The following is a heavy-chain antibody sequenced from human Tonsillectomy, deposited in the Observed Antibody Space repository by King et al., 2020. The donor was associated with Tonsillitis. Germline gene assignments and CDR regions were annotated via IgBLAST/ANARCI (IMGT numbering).Heavy chain of an antibody. V-gene: IGHV1-2*02. J-gene: IGHJ1*01. D-gene: IGHD3-22*01. CDR1: GYTFNDYY. Sequence: VQLVESGAAVKKPGASVKLSCNTSGYTFNDYYIHWVRQAPGQGLEWMGWVNPDGGGTRYAQKFQGRVTVTRDTSIRTAYMELSGLRSDDTAVYYCASSYVVVTLDRWGQGPLVTVSS. CDR3: ASSYVVVTLDR. CDR2: VNPDGGGT.